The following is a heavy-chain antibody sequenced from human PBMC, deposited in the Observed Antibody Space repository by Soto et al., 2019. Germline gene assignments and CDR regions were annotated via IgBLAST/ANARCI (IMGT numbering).Heavy chain of an antibody. V-gene: IGHV3-30*18. D-gene: IGHD3-22*01. CDR3: AKEFFDSSGFYPSLDALDI. J-gene: IGHJ3*02. CDR1: GFTLGTYG. Sequence: QVQLAESGGGVVQPGRSLTITCAASGFTLGTYGMHWVRQAPGKGLEWVAVISNDGGDKYYSDSVMGRFTISRDNSKNTLFLQRNSLRADDTAVYFCAKEFFDSSGFYPSLDALDIWGQGTVVTVSS. CDR2: ISNDGGDK.